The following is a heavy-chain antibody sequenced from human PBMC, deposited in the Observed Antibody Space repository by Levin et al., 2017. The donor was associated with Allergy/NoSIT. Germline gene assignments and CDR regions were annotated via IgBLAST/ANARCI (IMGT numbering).Heavy chain of an antibody. Sequence: GESLKISCEASGFTFSSYSMNWVRQAPGKGLEWVSSTSSSSSYIYYADSVKGRFTISRDNAKNSLYLQMNSLRAEDTAVYYCARDDGSSGWPYFDYWGQGTLVTVSS. CDR3: ARDDGSSGWPYFDY. CDR2: TSSSSSYI. CDR1: GFTFSSYS. D-gene: IGHD6-19*01. V-gene: IGHV3-21*01. J-gene: IGHJ4*02.